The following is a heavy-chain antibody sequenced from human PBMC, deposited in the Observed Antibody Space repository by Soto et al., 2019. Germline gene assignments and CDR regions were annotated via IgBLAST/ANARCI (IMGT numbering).Heavy chain of an antibody. CDR2: ISPSGGST. CDR1: GYTFTDYY. Sequence: QVQLVQSGAEVKKPGASVKVSCKASGYTFTDYYMHWVRQAPGQGLEWMGIISPSGGSTYAQKFQGRVTVTRDTSTSTVYMELSSLRSEETAVYYCARDGSSDWLTWFDPWGQGTLVTVS. CDR3: ARDGSSDWLTWFDP. D-gene: IGHD3-9*01. J-gene: IGHJ5*02. V-gene: IGHV1-46*01.